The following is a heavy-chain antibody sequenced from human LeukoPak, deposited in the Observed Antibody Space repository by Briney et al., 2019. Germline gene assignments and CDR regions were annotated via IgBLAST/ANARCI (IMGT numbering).Heavy chain of an antibody. V-gene: IGHV3-7*01. CDR2: IKHDGSEQ. Sequence: PGESLRLSCAASGFTFGTYWMAWVRQAPGKGLEWVANIKHDGSEQYYVDSVKGRFTISRDNAKNSLYLQMNSLKGEDTAVYSCARRAVRNYYYFDFWGRGTRVTASS. CDR1: GFTFGTYW. J-gene: IGHJ4*02. D-gene: IGHD3-10*01. CDR3: ARRAVRNYYYFDF.